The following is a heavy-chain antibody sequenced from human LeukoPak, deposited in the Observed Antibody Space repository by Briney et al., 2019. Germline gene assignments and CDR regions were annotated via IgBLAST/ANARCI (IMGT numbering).Heavy chain of an antibody. CDR2: IIPIFGTA. CDR1: GGTFSSFA. Sequence: SVRVSCKASGGTFSSFAISWVRQAPGQGLEWMGGIIPIFGTANYAEKFQGRVTITTDESTNTAYMELSSLRSEDTAVYYCARDPPTTVTEELGAFDIWGQGTMVTVSS. D-gene: IGHD4-11*01. V-gene: IGHV1-69*05. CDR3: ARDPPTTVTEELGAFDI. J-gene: IGHJ3*02.